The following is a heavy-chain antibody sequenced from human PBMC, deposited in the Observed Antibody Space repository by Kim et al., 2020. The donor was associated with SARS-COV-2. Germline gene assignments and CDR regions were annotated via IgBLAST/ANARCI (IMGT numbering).Heavy chain of an antibody. CDR3: ARDSHYYDSSGCYLPPYYYYGMDV. CDR2: IWYDGSNK. D-gene: IGHD3-22*01. V-gene: IGHV3-33*08. CDR1: GFTFSSYG. J-gene: IGHJ6*02. Sequence: GGSLRLSCAASGFTFSSYGMHWVRQAPGKGLEWVAVIWYDGSNKYYADSVKGRFTISRDNSKNTLYLQMNSLRAEDTAVYYCARDSHYYDSSGCYLPPYYYYGMDVWGQGTTVTVSS.